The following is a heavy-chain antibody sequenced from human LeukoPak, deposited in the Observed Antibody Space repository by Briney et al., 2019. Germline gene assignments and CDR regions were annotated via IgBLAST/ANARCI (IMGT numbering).Heavy chain of an antibody. J-gene: IGHJ4*02. V-gene: IGHV1-69*13. D-gene: IGHD2-2*01. CDR1: GGTFSSYA. Sequence: ASVKVSCKASGGTFSSYAISWVRQAPGQGLEWMGEIIPIFGTANYAQKFQGRVTITADESTSTAYMELSSLRSEDTAVYYCARVSLYCSSTSCYAYYFDYWGQGTQVTVSS. CDR3: ARVSLYCSSTSCYAYYFDY. CDR2: IIPIFGTA.